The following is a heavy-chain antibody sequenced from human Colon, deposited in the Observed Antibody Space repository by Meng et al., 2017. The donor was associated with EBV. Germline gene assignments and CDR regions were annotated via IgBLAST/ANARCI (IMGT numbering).Heavy chain of an antibody. CDR3: ARDRKHYGERGWFDP. CDR2: IYYSGST. J-gene: IGHJ5*02. D-gene: IGHD4-17*01. V-gene: IGHV4-30-4*01. Sequence: QVQLQRFCPGLGPPSQSRSLTCTVSGGSISSGDYYWSLIPQPPGKGLEWIGYIYYSGSTYSNASLKSRVTISIDRSKNQFSLKLSSVTAADTAVYYCARDRKHYGERGWFDPWGQGTLVTVSS. CDR1: GGSISSGDYY.